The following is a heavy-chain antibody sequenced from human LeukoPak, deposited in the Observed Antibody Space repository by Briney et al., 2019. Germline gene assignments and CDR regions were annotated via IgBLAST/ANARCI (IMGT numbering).Heavy chain of an antibody. Sequence: GASVKVSCKASGYTFTNYPINWARQAPGQGPEWVGWITGDNGNTRYAQNLQGRVTMTTDTSTRTVYMELRSLRSDDTAVYYCARDRTVYMDVWGSGTAVTVSS. D-gene: IGHD1-14*01. J-gene: IGHJ6*03. V-gene: IGHV1-18*01. CDR2: ITGDNGNT. CDR1: GYTFTNYP. CDR3: ARDRTVYMDV.